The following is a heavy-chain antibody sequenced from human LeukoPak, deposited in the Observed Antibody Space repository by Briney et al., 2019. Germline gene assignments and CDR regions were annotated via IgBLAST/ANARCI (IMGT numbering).Heavy chain of an antibody. CDR1: GGSISSYY. CDR2: IYYGGST. CDR3: ARVAPLYYYDSSGFDY. D-gene: IGHD3-22*01. J-gene: IGHJ4*02. V-gene: IGHV4-59*01. Sequence: PSETLSLTCTVSGGSISSYYWSWIRQPPGKGLEWIGYIYYGGSTNYNPSLKSRVTVSVDTSKNQFSLKLSSVTAADTAVYYCARVAPLYYYDSSGFDYWGQGTLVTVSS.